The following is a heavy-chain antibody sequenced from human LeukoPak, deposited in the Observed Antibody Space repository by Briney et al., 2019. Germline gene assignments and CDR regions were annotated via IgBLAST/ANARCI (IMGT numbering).Heavy chain of an antibody. CDR3: ARDCSSTSCYQDSNWFDP. J-gene: IGHJ5*02. Sequence: ASVTVSFKASGGTFISYAISWVRQAPGQGLEWMGGIIPIFGTANYAQKFQGRVTITADESTCTAYMELSSLRSEDTAVYYCARDCSSTSCYQDSNWFDPWGQGTLVTVSS. CDR2: IIPIFGTA. D-gene: IGHD2-2*01. V-gene: IGHV1-69*13. CDR1: GGTFISYA.